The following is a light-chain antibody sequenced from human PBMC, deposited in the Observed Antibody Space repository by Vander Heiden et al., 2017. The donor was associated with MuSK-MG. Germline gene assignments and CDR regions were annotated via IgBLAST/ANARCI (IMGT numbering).Light chain of an antibody. Sequence: DELTQPSSVSVSPGQTARITCSGDVLGRKYARWFQQKPGQAPLLLIYKDSERPSGIPERFSGSSSGTTITLTISGAQVEDEAEYYCYCATDNYLGLFGGGTKLTVL. V-gene: IGLV3-27*01. CDR3: YCATDNYLGL. CDR1: VLGRKY. CDR2: KDS. J-gene: IGLJ2*01.